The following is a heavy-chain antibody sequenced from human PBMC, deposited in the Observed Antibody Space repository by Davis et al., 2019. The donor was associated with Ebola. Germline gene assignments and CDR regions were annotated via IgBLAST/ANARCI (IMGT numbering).Heavy chain of an antibody. CDR1: GYIFTDYY. CDR3: ARGRGHYESSGGDY. J-gene: IGHJ4*02. Sequence: ASVKVSCKASGYIFTDYYIHWVRQAPGQGLEWMGWINPNSGGTNYAQKFQGRVTMTRDTSTRTVYMELSSLRSEDTAVYYCARGRGHYESSGGDYWGQGTLVTVSS. CDR2: INPNSGGT. D-gene: IGHD3-22*01. V-gene: IGHV1-2*02.